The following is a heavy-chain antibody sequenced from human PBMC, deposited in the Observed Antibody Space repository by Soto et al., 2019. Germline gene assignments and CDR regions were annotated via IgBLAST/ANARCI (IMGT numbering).Heavy chain of an antibody. V-gene: IGHV3-30*18. Sequence: GGALRLSCAASGFTFSIYAMPWVRQAPGKGLEWVAVISYDGSNKYYADSVKGRFTISRDNSKNTLYLQMNSLRAEDTAVYYCAKDQFTISLSYYYGMDVWGHGTTVTVSS. D-gene: IGHD3-3*01. CDR3: AKDQFTISLSYYYGMDV. CDR2: ISYDGSNK. CDR1: GFTFSIYA. J-gene: IGHJ6*01.